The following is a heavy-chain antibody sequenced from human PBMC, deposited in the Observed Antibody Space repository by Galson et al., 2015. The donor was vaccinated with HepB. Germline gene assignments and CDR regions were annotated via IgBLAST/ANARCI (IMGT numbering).Heavy chain of an antibody. CDR1: GFTFSGSA. CDR2: IGSKSDNYER. V-gene: IGHV3-73*01. D-gene: IGHD6-13*01. J-gene: IGHJ1*01. CDR3: SRMGDVSGYSSN. Sequence: SLRLSCAGSGFTFSGSAMHWVRQASGRGLEWVGRIGSKSDNYERAYTASGKVRFTISRDESKKRAYLQMNGLKTEDTAVYYCSRMGDVSGYSSNWGQGTLVTVSS.